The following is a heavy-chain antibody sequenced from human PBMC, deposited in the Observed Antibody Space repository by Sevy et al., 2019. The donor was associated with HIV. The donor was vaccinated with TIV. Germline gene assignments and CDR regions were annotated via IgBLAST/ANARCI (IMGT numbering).Heavy chain of an antibody. V-gene: IGHV3-15*07. J-gene: IGHJ4*02. Sequence: GGSLRLSCAASGFDFPNAWMNWVRQVPGKGLEWVGHIKSITDGGAADYAAPVKGRFTISRHDSKNTLYLQMNSLKVEDTAVYFCSTDDLTSYWGRGTLVTVSS. CDR3: STDDLTSY. CDR2: IKSITDGGAA. CDR1: GFDFPNAW.